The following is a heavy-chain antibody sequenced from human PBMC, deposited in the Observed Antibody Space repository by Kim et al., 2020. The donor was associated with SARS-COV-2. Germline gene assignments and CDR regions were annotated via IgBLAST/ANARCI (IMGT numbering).Heavy chain of an antibody. CDR1: GYTFTSYA. Sequence: ASVKVSCKASGYTFTSYAMHWVRQAPGQRLEWMGWINAGNGNTKYSQKFQGRVTITRDTSASTAYMELSSLRSEDTAVYYCAVVGAPYRYAFDIWGQGTMVTVSS. CDR3: AVVGAPYRYAFDI. J-gene: IGHJ3*02. D-gene: IGHD1-26*01. V-gene: IGHV1-3*01. CDR2: INAGNGNT.